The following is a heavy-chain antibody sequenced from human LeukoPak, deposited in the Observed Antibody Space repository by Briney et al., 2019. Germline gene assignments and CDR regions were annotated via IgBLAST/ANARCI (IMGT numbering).Heavy chain of an antibody. J-gene: IGHJ4*02. CDR2: LSGSGGGT. D-gene: IGHD3-10*01. Sequence: GGSLRLSCAVSGITLSNYGMSWVRQAPGKGLKWVAGLSGSGGGTNYADSVQGRFTISRDNPKNTLYLQMNSLRAEDTAVYFCAKRGVVIRVFLVGFHKEAYYFDSWGQGALVTVSS. CDR1: GITLSNYG. V-gene: IGHV3-23*01. CDR3: AKRGVVIRVFLVGFHKEAYYFDS.